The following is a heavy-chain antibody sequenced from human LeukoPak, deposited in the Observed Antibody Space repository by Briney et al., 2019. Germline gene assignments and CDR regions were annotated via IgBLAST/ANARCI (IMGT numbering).Heavy chain of an antibody. V-gene: IGHV1-18*01. CDR1: GYTFTSYG. CDR3: ARDRTRDIVVVPAAMGGAYYYGMDV. CDR2: ISAYNGNT. Sequence: ASVKVSFKASGYTFTSYGISWVRQAPGQGLEWMGWISAYNGNTNYAQKLQGRVTMTTDTSTSTAYMELRSLRSDDTAVYYCARDRTRDIVVVPAAMGGAYYYGMDVWGQGTTVTVSS. J-gene: IGHJ6*02. D-gene: IGHD2-2*01.